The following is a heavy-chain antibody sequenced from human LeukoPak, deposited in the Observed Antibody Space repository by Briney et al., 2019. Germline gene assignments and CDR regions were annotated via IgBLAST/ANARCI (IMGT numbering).Heavy chain of an antibody. CDR1: GGSISSYY. J-gene: IGHJ6*03. CDR3: ARTTEAHSWRTRYYDYYMDV. D-gene: IGHD6-13*01. Sequence: PSETLSLTCTVAGGSISSYYWSWIRQPPGKGLEWIGYIYYSGSTNYNPSLKSRVSISVDTSKNQFSLKLSSVTAADTAVYYCARTTEAHSWRTRYYDYYMDVWGKGTTVTVSS. CDR2: IYYSGST. V-gene: IGHV4-59*01.